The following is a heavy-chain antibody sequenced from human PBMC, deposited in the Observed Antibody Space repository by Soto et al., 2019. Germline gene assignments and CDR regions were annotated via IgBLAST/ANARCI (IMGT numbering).Heavy chain of an antibody. CDR2: MNPSSANT. J-gene: IGHJ6*02. V-gene: IGHV1-8*01. D-gene: IGHD3-16*01. CDR3: TRGQEVWWNAGPLGLHGLDV. Sequence: ASVKVSCKASRYTFISYDISWVRQAPGQGLEWMGWMNPSSANTGYAQKFQGRISMTRNTSMNTAYMELNSLTSEDTAVYYCTRGQEVWWNAGPLGLHGLDVWGQGTTVTVSS. CDR1: RYTFISYD.